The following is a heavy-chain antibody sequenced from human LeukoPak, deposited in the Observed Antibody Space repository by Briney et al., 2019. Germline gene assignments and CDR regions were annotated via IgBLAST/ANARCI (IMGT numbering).Heavy chain of an antibody. CDR3: ARDATTVAGTPNWFDP. Sequence: ASVKVSCKVSGYTLTELSMHWVRQAPGKGLEWMGGFDPEDGETIYAQKFQGRVTMTEDTSTDTAYMELSSLRSEDTAVYYCARDATTVAGTPNWFDPWGQGTLVTVSS. CDR2: FDPEDGET. D-gene: IGHD6-19*01. V-gene: IGHV1-24*01. J-gene: IGHJ5*02. CDR1: GYTLTELS.